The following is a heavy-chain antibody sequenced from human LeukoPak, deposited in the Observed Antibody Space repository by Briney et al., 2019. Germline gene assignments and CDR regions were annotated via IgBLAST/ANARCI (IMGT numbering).Heavy chain of an antibody. J-gene: IGHJ5*02. D-gene: IGHD3-10*01. CDR1: GFTFSDYY. Sequence: PGGSLRLSCAASGFTFSDYYLSWIRQAPGKGLEWVSFISSRGNIIYYADSVKGRFTISRDNAKNSLYLQMNSLRAEDTAVYYCARGLLPSITMAMGEFDPWGQGTLVTVSS. CDR3: ARGLLPSITMAMGEFDP. CDR2: ISSRGNII. V-gene: IGHV3-11*04.